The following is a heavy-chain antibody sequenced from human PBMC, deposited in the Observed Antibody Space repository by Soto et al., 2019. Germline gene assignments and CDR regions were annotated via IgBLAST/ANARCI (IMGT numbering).Heavy chain of an antibody. CDR1: GYPVTAYY. J-gene: IGHJ3*02. CDR3: ARGGGVGVAGSAAFDM. CDR2: INPATGAA. V-gene: IGHV1-2*02. Sequence: QLHLVQSGAVVKKPGASVTVSCSASGYPVTAYYMHWVRQAPGRALEWMGGINPATGAAKYTQTFQGRVTMTRDTSTRTGFMELGGLTSEDTAVFYCARGGGVGVAGSAAFDMWGQGTLVTVSS. D-gene: IGHD3-3*01.